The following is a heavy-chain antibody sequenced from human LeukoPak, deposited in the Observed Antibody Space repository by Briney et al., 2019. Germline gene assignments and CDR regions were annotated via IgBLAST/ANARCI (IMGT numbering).Heavy chain of an antibody. CDR2: MNPNSGNT. CDR3: ARCPAKAAAIKLGLNWFDP. J-gene: IGHJ5*02. CDR1: GYTFTSSD. Sequence: GASVKVSCKASGYTFTSSDINWVRQATGQGLEWMGWMNPNSGNTGYAQKFQGRVTMTRNTSISTAYMELSSLRSEDTAVYYCARCPAKAAAIKLGLNWFDPWGQGTLVTVSS. D-gene: IGHD2-2*02. V-gene: IGHV1-8*01.